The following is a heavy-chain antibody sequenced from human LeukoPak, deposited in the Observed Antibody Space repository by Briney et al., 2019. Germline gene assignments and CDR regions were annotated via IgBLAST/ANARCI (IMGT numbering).Heavy chain of an antibody. CDR3: ATTGATSPSSASWFNIEY. D-gene: IGHD6-13*01. V-gene: IGHV4-59*08. CDR2: IYYSGGT. J-gene: IGHJ4*02. CDR1: GGSVTSYY. Sequence: SETLSLTCTVSGGSVTSYYCNWVRQPPGRGLEWIGYIYYSGGTNYNPSLESRVTISLDTAKNQFSLKLRSVTAEDTAVYYCATTGATSPSSASWFNIEYWGQGILVPVSS.